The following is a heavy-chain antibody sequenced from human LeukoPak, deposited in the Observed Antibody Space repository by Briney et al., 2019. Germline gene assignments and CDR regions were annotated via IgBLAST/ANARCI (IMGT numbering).Heavy chain of an antibody. CDR1: GFTFTDYY. CDR2: ISNNGDIK. CDR3: ATLGP. Sequence: GGSLRLSCAASGFTFTDYYMSWVRQAPGKGLEWISYISNNGDIKYYADSVRGRFTSSRDNAKNSLYLQMNSLRAEDTAVYYCATLGPWGQGTLVTVSS. J-gene: IGHJ5*02. V-gene: IGHV3-11*04.